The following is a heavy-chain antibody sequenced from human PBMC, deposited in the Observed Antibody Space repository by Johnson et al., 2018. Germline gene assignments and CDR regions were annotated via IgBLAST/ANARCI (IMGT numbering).Heavy chain of an antibody. CDR3: ARARSWGIQLYYYYYGMDV. Sequence: QVQLVESGGGVVQPGRSLRLSCAASGFTFSSYCMHWVRQAPGKGLEWVAVIWYDGSNKYYADSVKGRFHIPRDNSKNTLYLQMNSLRAEDTAVYYCARARSWGIQLYYYYYGMDVWGQGTTVTVSS. V-gene: IGHV3-33*01. CDR1: GFTFSSYC. D-gene: IGHD5-18*01. CDR2: IWYDGSNK. J-gene: IGHJ6*02.